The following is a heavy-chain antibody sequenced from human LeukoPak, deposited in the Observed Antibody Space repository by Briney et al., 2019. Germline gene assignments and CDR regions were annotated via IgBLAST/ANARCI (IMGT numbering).Heavy chain of an antibody. CDR2: IKQDGSEK. D-gene: IGHD1-1*01. CDR3: VRNRYNLDV. V-gene: IGHV3-7*01. CDR1: GLILSNNS. J-gene: IGHJ6*02. Sequence: GGSLRLSCAVSGLILSNNSMTWVRQAPGKGLEWVASIKQDGSEKYYVDSVKGRFTISRDNAKNSLYLEMNSLRAEDTAPYYCVRNRYNLDVWGQGTTVTVSS.